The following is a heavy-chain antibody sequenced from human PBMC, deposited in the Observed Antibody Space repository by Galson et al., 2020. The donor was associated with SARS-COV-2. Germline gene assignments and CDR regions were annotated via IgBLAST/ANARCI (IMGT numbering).Heavy chain of an antibody. J-gene: IGHJ4*02. Sequence: GESLKISCAASGFTFSSYGMHWVRQAPGKGLEWVAVISYDGSNKYYADSVKGRFTISRDNSKNTLYLQMNSLRAEDTAVYYCARDSSGWKFDYGGQGTLVTVSS. CDR3: ARDSSGWKFDY. D-gene: IGHD6-19*01. V-gene: IGHV3-30*03. CDR2: ISYDGSNK. CDR1: GFTFSSYG.